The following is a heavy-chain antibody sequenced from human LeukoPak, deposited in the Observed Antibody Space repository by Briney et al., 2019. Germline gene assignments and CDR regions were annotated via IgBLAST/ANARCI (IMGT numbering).Heavy chain of an antibody. CDR3: AKEYYDSIAPFAP. Sequence: AGGSLRLSCAASGFTFSSYTMSGVCQAPREGLGRASTIGGSGGSTYYADSVKRRFTISRHNPKNPLYLQMNSLRDEDTAVYYCAKEYYDSIAPFAPWGQGTLVTVSS. J-gene: IGHJ5*02. V-gene: IGHV3-23*01. D-gene: IGHD3-22*01. CDR1: GFTFSSYT. CDR2: IGGSGGST.